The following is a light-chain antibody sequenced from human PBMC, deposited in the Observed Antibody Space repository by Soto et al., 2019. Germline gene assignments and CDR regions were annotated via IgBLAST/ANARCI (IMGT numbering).Light chain of an antibody. J-gene: IGLJ3*02. CDR3: CSYAGASTWV. CDR2: EVT. Sequence: QSALTQPASVSGSPGQSITISCTGTSSDVGNYNLVSWYQQHPGRAPKVMIYEVTKWPSGVSNRISGSKSGNTASLTISGLQAEDEADYYCCSYAGASTWVFGGGTQLTVL. CDR1: SSDVGNYNL. V-gene: IGLV2-23*02.